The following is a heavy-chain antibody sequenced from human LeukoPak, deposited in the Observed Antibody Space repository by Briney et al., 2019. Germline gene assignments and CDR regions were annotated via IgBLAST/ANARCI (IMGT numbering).Heavy chain of an antibody. CDR2: ISYDGSNK. D-gene: IGHD6-19*01. Sequence: GGSLRLSCAASGFTFRTYSMNWVRQAPGKGLEWVAVISYDGSNKYYADSVKGRFTISRDNSKNTLYLQMNSLRAEDTAVYYCACSGYDYWGQGTLVTVSS. J-gene: IGHJ4*02. CDR1: GFTFRTYS. CDR3: ACSGYDY. V-gene: IGHV3-30*03.